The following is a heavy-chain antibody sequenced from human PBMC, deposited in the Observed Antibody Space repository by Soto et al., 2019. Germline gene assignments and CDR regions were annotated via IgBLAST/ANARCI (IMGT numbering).Heavy chain of an antibody. Sequence: QVQLQESGPGLVKPSETLSLTCTVSGGSMSSYYWSWIRQPAGKGLEWTGRIYTSGSTNYNPSFKSRLTMSVDTSKNQISLRLSSVTAADTAVYYCARGTGVINFDLWGRGILVAVSS. CDR1: GGSMSSYY. D-gene: IGHD3-3*01. V-gene: IGHV4-4*07. J-gene: IGHJ2*01. CDR2: IYTSGST. CDR3: ARGTGVINFDL.